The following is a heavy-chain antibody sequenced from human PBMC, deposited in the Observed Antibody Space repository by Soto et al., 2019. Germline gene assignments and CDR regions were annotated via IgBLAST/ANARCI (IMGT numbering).Heavy chain of an antibody. CDR3: ARILYGGVTWYWFDP. J-gene: IGHJ5*02. D-gene: IGHD4-17*01. Sequence: QVTLKESGPVLVKPTETLTLTCTVSGFSLSNARMGVSWIRQPPGKALEWLAHIFSNDEKSYSPSLKSRLTIXXAXTXXQVVLTMTNMDPRDTATYYCARILYGGVTWYWFDPWGQGTLVTVSS. V-gene: IGHV2-26*01. CDR1: GFSLSNARMG. CDR2: IFSNDEK.